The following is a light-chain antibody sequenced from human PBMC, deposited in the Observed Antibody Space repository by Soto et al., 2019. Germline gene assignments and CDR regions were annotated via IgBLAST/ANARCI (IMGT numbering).Light chain of an antibody. CDR3: AAWDDSLSARV. J-gene: IGLJ3*02. V-gene: IGLV1-47*01. CDR1: SSTFGSSY. Sequence: QSVLTQPPSASGTPGQGAPFLGSGTSSTFGSSYVHWYQQLPGTAPNLLIYRNNQRPSGVPDRFSGSKSGTSASLAISGLRSEDEADYYCAAWDDSLSARVFGGGTKLTVL. CDR2: RNN.